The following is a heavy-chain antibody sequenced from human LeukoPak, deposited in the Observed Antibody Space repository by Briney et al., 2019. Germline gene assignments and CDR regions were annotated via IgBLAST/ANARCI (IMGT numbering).Heavy chain of an antibody. CDR3: AGGSLYSSSSYLYFDY. J-gene: IGHJ4*02. V-gene: IGHV4-4*07. Sequence: TSGSTNYNPSLKSRVTMSVDTSKNQFSLKLSSVTAADTAVYYCAGGSLYSSSSYLYFDYWGQGTLVTVSS. D-gene: IGHD6-6*01. CDR2: TSGST.